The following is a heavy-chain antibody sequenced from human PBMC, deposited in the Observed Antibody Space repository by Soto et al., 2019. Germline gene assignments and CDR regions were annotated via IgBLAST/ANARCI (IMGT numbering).Heavy chain of an antibody. J-gene: IGHJ6*02. V-gene: IGHV1-18*01. CDR2: ISAYNGNT. CDR3: ARERRPIVVVMPYYYYYYGMDV. D-gene: IGHD3-22*01. Sequence: QVQLVQSGAEVKKPGASVKVSCKASGYTFTSYGISWVRQAPGQGLEWMGWISAYNGNTNYAQKLQGRVTMTTDTSTSTAYMELRSLRSDDTAVYYCARERRPIVVVMPYYYYYYGMDVWGQGTTVTVSS. CDR1: GYTFTSYG.